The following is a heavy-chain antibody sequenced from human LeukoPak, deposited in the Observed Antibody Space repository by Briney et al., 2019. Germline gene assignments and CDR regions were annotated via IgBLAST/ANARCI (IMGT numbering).Heavy chain of an antibody. V-gene: IGHV4-4*09. Sequence: SETLSLTCTVSGDSINDHYWSWIRQPPGEGLEWIGYIYSSVSTNYNPSLKSRVTISIDPSKSQFPLKLTSVTAADTGVYYCARQRCSGNTCYRVDQLYYMDVWGKGTTVTVSS. CDR3: ARQRCSGNTCYRVDQLYYMDV. CDR1: GDSINDHY. CDR2: IYSSVST. D-gene: IGHD2-15*01. J-gene: IGHJ6*03.